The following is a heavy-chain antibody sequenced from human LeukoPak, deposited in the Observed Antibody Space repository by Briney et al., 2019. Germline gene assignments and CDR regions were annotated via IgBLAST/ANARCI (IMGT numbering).Heavy chain of an antibody. J-gene: IGHJ4*02. Sequence: GGSLRLSCAASGFTFSTYWMHWVRQAPGKGLVWVSRINRDGSTTSYADSVKGRFTISRDTAKNTLYLQMNSLRAEDTAVYYCAKDSRSGELLPFDSWGQGTLVTVSS. CDR2: INRDGSTT. CDR3: AKDSRSGELLPFDS. D-gene: IGHD3-10*01. CDR1: GFTFSTYW. V-gene: IGHV3-74*01.